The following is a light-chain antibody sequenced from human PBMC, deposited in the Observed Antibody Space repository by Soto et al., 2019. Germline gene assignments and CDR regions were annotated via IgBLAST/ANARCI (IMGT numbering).Light chain of an antibody. J-gene: IGLJ3*02. V-gene: IGLV1-40*01. CDR3: QSYDTSLYWV. Sequence: QSVLTQPPSVSGAPGQRVTISCTVSSSNIGAGYDVHWYQQLPGTAPKLLIYDNSNRPSGVPDRFSGSKSGTSASLAITGLQAEDEADYYCQSYDTSLYWVFGGGTKLTVL. CDR2: DNS. CDR1: SSNIGAGYD.